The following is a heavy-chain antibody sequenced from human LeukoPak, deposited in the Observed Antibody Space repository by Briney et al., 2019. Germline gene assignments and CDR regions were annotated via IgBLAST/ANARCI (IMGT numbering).Heavy chain of an antibody. D-gene: IGHD4-17*01. CDR2: IYYSGST. Sequence: PSQTLSLTCTVSGGSISSGDYYWSWIRQPPGKGLEWIGYIYYSGSTYYNPSLKSRVTISVDTSKNQFSLKLSSVTAADTAVYYCARGAGPNDYSDPTLDYWGQGTLVTVSS. CDR1: GGSISSGDYY. V-gene: IGHV4-30-4*01. J-gene: IGHJ4*02. CDR3: ARGAGPNDYSDPTLDY.